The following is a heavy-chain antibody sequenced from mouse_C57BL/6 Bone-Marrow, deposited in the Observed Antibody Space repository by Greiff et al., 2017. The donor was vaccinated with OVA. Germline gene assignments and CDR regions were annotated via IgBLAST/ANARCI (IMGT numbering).Heavy chain of an antibody. J-gene: IGHJ3*01. CDR1: GFTFSDYG. Sequence: EVKVVESGGGLVKPGGSLKLSCAASGFTFSDYGMHWVRQAPEKGLEWVAYISSGSSTIYYADTVKGRFTISRDNTKNTRFLQMTSLRAKVTAMYYCGREAFAYWGQGTLITVSA. V-gene: IGHV5-17*01. CDR2: ISSGSSTI. CDR3: GREAFAY. D-gene: IGHD3-2*02.